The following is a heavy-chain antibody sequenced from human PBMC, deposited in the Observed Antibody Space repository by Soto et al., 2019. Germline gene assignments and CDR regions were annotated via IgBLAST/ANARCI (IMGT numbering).Heavy chain of an antibody. Sequence: ASVKVSCKASGYTFTDYYMHWVRQAPGQGLEWMGWINPNSGGTNYAQKFQGRVTMARDTSISTAYMELSRLRSDDTAVYYCARKLELRGSYYYYYDMDVWGQGTTVTVSS. CDR1: GYTFTDYY. V-gene: IGHV1-2*02. J-gene: IGHJ6*02. CDR3: ARKLELRGSYYYYYDMDV. CDR2: INPNSGGT. D-gene: IGHD1-7*01.